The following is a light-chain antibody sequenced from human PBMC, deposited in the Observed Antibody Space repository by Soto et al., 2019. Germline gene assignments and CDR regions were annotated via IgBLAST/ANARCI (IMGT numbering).Light chain of an antibody. V-gene: IGKV1-5*01. CDR2: DAS. Sequence: DIQMTQSPSTLSASVGDRVTITCRASQSISSWLAWYQQXXXKAPKLLIYDASSLESGVPSRXXXXXXXXXXXXTISSLQPDDFATYYCQQYNSYWTFGQGTKVEIK. J-gene: IGKJ1*01. CDR3: QQYNSYWT. CDR1: QSISSW.